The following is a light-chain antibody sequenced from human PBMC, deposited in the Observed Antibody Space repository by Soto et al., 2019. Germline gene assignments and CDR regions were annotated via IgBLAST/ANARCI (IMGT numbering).Light chain of an antibody. CDR2: AAS. J-gene: IGKJ3*01. CDR1: QGISSY. V-gene: IGKV1-8*01. Sequence: AIRMTQSPSSLSASTGDRVTITCRASQGISSYLVWYQQKPGKAPKLLIYAASTLQSGVPSRFSGSGSGTDFTLTISCLQSEDFATYYCQQYYSYPPIFTFGPGTKVDIK. CDR3: QQYYSYPPIFT.